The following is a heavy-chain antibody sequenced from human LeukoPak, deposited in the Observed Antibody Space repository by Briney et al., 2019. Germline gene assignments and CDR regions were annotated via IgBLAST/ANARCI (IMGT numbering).Heavy chain of an antibody. CDR1: GGSISSSNW. J-gene: IGHJ3*02. D-gene: IGHD3-16*01. V-gene: IGHV4-4*02. CDR3: ARSRGHYDYVWGTHDGFDI. Sequence: PSGTLSLTCAVSGGSISSSNWWSWVRQPPGKGLEWIGEIYHSGSTNYNPSLKSRVTISVDKSKNQFSLKLSSVTAADTAVYYCARSRGHYDYVWGTHDGFDIWGQGTMVTVSS. CDR2: IYHSGST.